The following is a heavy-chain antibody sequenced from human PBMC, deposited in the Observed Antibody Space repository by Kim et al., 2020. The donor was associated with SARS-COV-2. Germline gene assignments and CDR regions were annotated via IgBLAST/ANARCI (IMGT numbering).Heavy chain of an antibody. CDR3: ARGSVPMRIPGSWFDP. D-gene: IGHD3-22*01. CDR2: INHSGST. Sequence: SETLSLTCAVYGGSFSGYYWSWIRQPPGKGLEWIGEINHSGSTNYNPSLKSRVTISVDTSKNQFSLKLSSVTAADTAVYYCARGSVPMRIPGSWFDPWGQGTLVTVSS. V-gene: IGHV4-34*01. J-gene: IGHJ5*02. CDR1: GGSFSGYY.